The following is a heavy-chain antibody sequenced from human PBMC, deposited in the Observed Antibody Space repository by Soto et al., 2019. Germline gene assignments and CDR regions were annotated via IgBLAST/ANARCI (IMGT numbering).Heavy chain of an antibody. CDR3: ATGYYGSGGFDP. D-gene: IGHD3-10*01. J-gene: IGHJ5*02. CDR2: FDPEDGET. CDR1: GYTLTELS. Sequence: GASVKVSCKVSGYTLTELSMHCVRQAPGKGLEWMGGFDPEDGETIYAQKFQGRVTMTEDASTDTAYMELSSLRSEDTAVYYCATGYYGSGGFDPWGQGTLVTVS. V-gene: IGHV1-24*01.